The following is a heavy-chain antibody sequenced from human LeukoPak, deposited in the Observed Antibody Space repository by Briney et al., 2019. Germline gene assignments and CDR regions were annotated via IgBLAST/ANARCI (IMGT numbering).Heavy chain of an antibody. D-gene: IGHD3-10*01. CDR3: ARAGALWFGELYHY. V-gene: IGHV3-7*01. Sequence: GGSLRLSCAASGFTFSSYWMSWVRQAPGKGLEWVANIKQDGSEKYYVDSVKGRFTIYRDNAKNSLYLQMNSLRAEDTAVYYCARAGALWFGELYHYWGQGTLVTTSS. CDR2: IKQDGSEK. J-gene: IGHJ4*02. CDR1: GFTFSSYW.